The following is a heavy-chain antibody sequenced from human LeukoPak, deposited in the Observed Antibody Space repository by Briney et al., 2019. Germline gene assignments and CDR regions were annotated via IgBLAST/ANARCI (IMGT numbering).Heavy chain of an antibody. CDR1: GYTFTSYG. CDR3: ARVRDDSSGYSFDY. CDR2: ISAYNGNT. V-gene: IGHV1-18*01. D-gene: IGHD3-22*01. J-gene: IGHJ4*02. Sequence: ASVKVSCKASGYTFTSYGISWVRQAPGQGLEWMGWISAYNGNTNYAQKLQGRVTMTTDTSTSTAYMELSSLRSEDTAVYYCARVRDDSSGYSFDYWGQGTLVTVSS.